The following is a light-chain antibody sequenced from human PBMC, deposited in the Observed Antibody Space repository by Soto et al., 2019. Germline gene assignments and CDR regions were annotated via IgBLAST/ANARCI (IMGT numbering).Light chain of an antibody. CDR3: QQYNNWPRT. CDR1: QSISSN. J-gene: IGKJ3*01. Sequence: EIVMTQSPATLSVSPGERATLSCRASQSISSNLAWYQQKPGQAPSLLLYGVSTRATGIPTRFSGSGSGTAFTLTISSLQSEDFAIYYCQQYNNWPRTFGPGTKVDFK. V-gene: IGKV3D-15*01. CDR2: GVS.